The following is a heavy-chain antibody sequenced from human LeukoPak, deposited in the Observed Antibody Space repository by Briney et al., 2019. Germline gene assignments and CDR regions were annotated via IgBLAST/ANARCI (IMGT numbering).Heavy chain of an antibody. CDR3: ARDNSVEDTAWWFDP. CDR1: GYTFTDYY. CDR2: INPSGGST. V-gene: IGHV1-46*01. D-gene: IGHD4-23*01. Sequence: ASVKVSCKASGYTFTDYYIHWVRQAPGQGLEWMGIINPSGGSTSYAQKFQGRVTMTRDMSTSTDYMELSSLRSEDTAVYYCARDNSVEDTAWWFDPWGQGTLVTVSS. J-gene: IGHJ5*02.